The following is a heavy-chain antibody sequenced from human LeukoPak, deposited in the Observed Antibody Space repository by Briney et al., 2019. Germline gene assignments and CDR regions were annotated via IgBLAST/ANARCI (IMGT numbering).Heavy chain of an antibody. J-gene: IGHJ3*02. CDR3: AKDEYGDYPSAFDI. V-gene: IGHV3-23*01. CDR1: GGSIISGGHY. D-gene: IGHD4-17*01. CDR2: ISGSGGST. Sequence: ETLSLTCTVSGGSIISGGHYWSWVRQAPGKGLEWVSAISGSGGSTYYADSVKGRFTISRDNSKNTLYLQMNSLRAEDTAVYYCAKDEYGDYPSAFDIWGQGTMVTVSS.